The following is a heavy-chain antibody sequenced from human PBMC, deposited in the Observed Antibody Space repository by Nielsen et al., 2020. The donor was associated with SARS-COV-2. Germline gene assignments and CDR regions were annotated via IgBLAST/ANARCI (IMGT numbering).Heavy chain of an antibody. J-gene: IGHJ4*02. CDR1: GFTFTWAW. CDR2: IKQDGNEK. CDR3: ARARGGYDFDY. D-gene: IGHD3-16*01. V-gene: IGHV3-7*05. Sequence: GESLKISCAASGFTFTWAWMSWVRQAPGKGLEWVASIKQDGNEKNYVDSVKGRFTISRDNAKNSLYLQINSLRAEDTAVYYCARARGGYDFDYWGQGTLVTVSS.